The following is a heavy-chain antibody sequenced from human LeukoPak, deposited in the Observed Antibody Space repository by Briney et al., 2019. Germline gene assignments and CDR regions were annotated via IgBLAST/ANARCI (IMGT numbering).Heavy chain of an antibody. J-gene: IGHJ6*03. V-gene: IGHV3-21*06. CDR1: GFTFSSYS. CDR3: ARDLLTGIGFMDPYYMDV. Sequence: GGSLRLSCAASGFTFSSYSMNWVRQAPGKGLEWVSSISSSSSYIYYADSVKGRFTISRDNAKNSLYLQMNSLRAEDTAVYYCARDLLTGIGFMDPYYMDVWGKGATVTVSS. CDR2: ISSSSSYI. D-gene: IGHD3-9*01.